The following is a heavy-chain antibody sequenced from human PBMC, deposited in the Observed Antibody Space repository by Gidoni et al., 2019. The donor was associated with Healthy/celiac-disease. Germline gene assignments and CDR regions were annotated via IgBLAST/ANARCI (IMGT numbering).Heavy chain of an antibody. CDR3: ASTIAAAAHGGWFDP. CDR2: ISSSGSTI. CDR1: GFTFRAYY. V-gene: IGHV3-11*01. J-gene: IGHJ5*02. D-gene: IGHD6-13*01. Sequence: QVQLVESGGGLVKPGGSLRRSCAASGFTFRAYYMSWIRQAPGKGLELVSYISSSGSTIYYADSVKGLFTISRDNAKTSLYLQMNSLRAEDTAVYYCASTIAAAAHGGWFDPWGQGTLVTVSS.